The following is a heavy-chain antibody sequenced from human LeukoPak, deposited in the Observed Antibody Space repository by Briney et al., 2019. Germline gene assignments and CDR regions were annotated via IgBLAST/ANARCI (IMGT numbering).Heavy chain of an antibody. J-gene: IGHJ4*02. D-gene: IGHD3-3*01. V-gene: IGHV4-30-2*01. CDR1: GGSISSGGYS. Sequence: SETLSFTCAVSGGSISSGGYSWSWIRQPPGKGLEWIGYIYHSGSTYYNPSLKSRVTISVDRSKNQFSLKLSSVTAADTAVYYCARENTIFGVVTSYFDYWGQGTLVTVSS. CDR2: IYHSGST. CDR3: ARENTIFGVVTSYFDY.